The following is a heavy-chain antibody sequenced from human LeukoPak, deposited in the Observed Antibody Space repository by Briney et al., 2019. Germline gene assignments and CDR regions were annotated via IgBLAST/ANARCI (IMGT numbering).Heavy chain of an antibody. J-gene: IGHJ3*02. CDR2: ISSNGGST. CDR3: AREGGDAGATNEGAFDI. D-gene: IGHD1-26*01. V-gene: IGHV3-64*01. CDR1: GFTFSSYA. Sequence: GGSLRLSCAASGFTFSSYAMSWVGQPPGKGLEYVSAISSNGGSTYYANSVKGRFTISRDNSKNTLYLQMGSLRAEDMAVYYCAREGGDAGATNEGAFDIWGQGTMVTVSS.